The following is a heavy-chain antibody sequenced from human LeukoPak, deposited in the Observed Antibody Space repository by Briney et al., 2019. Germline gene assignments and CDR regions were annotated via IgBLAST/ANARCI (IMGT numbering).Heavy chain of an antibody. CDR2: INPSGGST. D-gene: IGHD3-10*01. V-gene: IGHV1-46*01. Sequence: ASVKVSCKASGYTFTSYYMHWVRQAPGQGLEWMGIINPSGGSTSYAQKFQGRVTMTRDTSTSTVYMELSSLRSEDTAVYYCAREDTMVRGVMNKINWFDPWGQGTLVTVPS. CDR1: GYTFTSYY. J-gene: IGHJ5*02. CDR3: AREDTMVRGVMNKINWFDP.